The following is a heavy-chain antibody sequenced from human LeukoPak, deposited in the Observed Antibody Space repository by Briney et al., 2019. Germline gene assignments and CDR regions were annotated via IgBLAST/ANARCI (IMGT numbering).Heavy chain of an antibody. CDR1: GFTFSSYA. CDR3: AKDQEGSGWSPIGY. D-gene: IGHD6-19*01. CDR2: ISGSGGST. J-gene: IGHJ4*02. Sequence: PGGSLRLSCAASGFTFSSYAMSWVRQAPGKGLEWVSAISGSGGSTYYADSVKGRFTISRDNPKNTLYLQMNSLRAEDTAVYYCAKDQEGSGWSPIGYWGPGTLVTVSS. V-gene: IGHV3-23*01.